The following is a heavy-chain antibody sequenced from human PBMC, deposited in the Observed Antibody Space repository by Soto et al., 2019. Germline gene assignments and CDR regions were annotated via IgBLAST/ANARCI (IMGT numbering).Heavy chain of an antibody. V-gene: IGHV1-69*06. J-gene: IGHJ6*02. D-gene: IGHD6-13*01. CDR1: GGTFSSYA. Sequence: ASVKVSCKASGGTFSSYAISWVRQAPGQGLEWMGGIIPIFGTANYAQKFQGRDTITADKSTSTAYMELSSLRSEDTAVYSCARDDSTLYSSSPCGMDVWGRGTTVAVCS. CDR3: ARDDSTLYSSSPCGMDV. CDR2: IIPIFGTA.